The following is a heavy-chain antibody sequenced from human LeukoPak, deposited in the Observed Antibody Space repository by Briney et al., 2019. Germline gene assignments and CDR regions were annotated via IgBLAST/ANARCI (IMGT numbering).Heavy chain of an antibody. CDR3: ARSSYDSRGYYYFDY. CDR2: ISYDGSNK. J-gene: IGHJ4*02. CDR1: GFTFSSYG. D-gene: IGHD3-22*01. V-gene: IGHV3-30*03. Sequence: GGSLRLSCAASGFTFSSYGMHWVRQAPGKGLEWVAVISYDGSNKYYADSVKGRFTISRDNSKNTLYLQMNSLRAEDTAVYYCARSSYDSRGYYYFDYWGQGTLVTVSS.